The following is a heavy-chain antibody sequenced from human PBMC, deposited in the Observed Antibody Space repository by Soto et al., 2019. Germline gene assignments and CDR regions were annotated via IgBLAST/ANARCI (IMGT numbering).Heavy chain of an antibody. CDR3: ARKVSGSTGRPDLWYFDL. Sequence: EVQLLDSGGGLVQPGGSLRLSCAASGFTFSGYALTWVRQAAGKGLEWVSAISGGGDATFYADSVKGRFTISRDNSKNTLYLQMNTLRAEDTAVYYCARKVSGSTGRPDLWYFDLWGRGTLVTFSS. CDR1: GFTFSGYA. V-gene: IGHV3-23*01. CDR2: ISGGGDAT. J-gene: IGHJ2*01. D-gene: IGHD3-10*01.